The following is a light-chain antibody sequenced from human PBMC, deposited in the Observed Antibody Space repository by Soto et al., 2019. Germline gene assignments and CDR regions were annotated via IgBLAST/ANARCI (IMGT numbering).Light chain of an antibody. J-gene: IGKJ1*01. CDR3: LQYGSSPRT. V-gene: IGKV3-20*01. Sequence: IVLTQSPGTLSLSPGDRATLSCRASQSVSGSYLAWYQQKPGLAPRLLIYGASIRATGIPDRFSGSGSGTDFTLTISRLEPEDFAVYYCLQYGSSPRTFGQGTKVEIK. CDR2: GAS. CDR1: QSVSGSY.